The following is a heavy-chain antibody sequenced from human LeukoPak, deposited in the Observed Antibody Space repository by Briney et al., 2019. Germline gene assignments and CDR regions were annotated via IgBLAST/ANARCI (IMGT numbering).Heavy chain of an antibody. D-gene: IGHD3-9*01. V-gene: IGHV4-59*01. CDR2: IFHTGST. J-gene: IGHJ2*01. CDR3: AKVPGRYLDFLWYFDL. Sequence: SETLSLTCSVSGDSFSSFHWHWIRQPPGKGLEWIGHIFHTGSTNYNASFERRVTMSVDTSKNQFSLHLTSVTAADTAVYYCAKVPGRYLDFLWYFDLWGRGTLVTVSS. CDR1: GDSFSSFH.